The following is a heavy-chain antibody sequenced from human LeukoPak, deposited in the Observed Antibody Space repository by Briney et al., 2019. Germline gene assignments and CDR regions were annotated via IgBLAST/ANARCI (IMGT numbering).Heavy chain of an antibody. Sequence: GGSLRLSCAASGFTFDDYAMHWVRQAPGKGREGVSGISWNGGSVGYADSVKGRFTISRDNAKNSLYLQMNSLRAEDMALYYCAKDSQAGIVGATLANWGQGTLVTGSS. V-gene: IGHV3-9*03. CDR3: AKDSQAGIVGATLAN. J-gene: IGHJ4*02. D-gene: IGHD1-26*01. CDR1: GFTFDDYA. CDR2: ISWNGGSV.